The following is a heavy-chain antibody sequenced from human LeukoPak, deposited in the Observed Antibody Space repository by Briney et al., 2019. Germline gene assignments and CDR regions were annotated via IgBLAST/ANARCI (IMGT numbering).Heavy chain of an antibody. CDR1: GGSISSNSYY. Sequence: SETLSLTCTVSGGSISSNSYYWGWIRQPPGKGLEWIGNIYYNGGTYNNPSLKSRVTISVDTSKNQFSLKLSSVTAADTAVYYCASEPESGYSGYDPDYWGQGTLVTVSS. D-gene: IGHD5-12*01. V-gene: IGHV4-39*01. CDR2: IYYNGGT. J-gene: IGHJ4*02. CDR3: ASEPESGYSGYDPDY.